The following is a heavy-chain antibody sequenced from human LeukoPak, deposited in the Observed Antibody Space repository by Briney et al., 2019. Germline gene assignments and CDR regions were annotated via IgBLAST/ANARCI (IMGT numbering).Heavy chain of an antibody. CDR1: GFTFSSYA. J-gene: IGHJ4*02. Sequence: PGGSLRLSCAASGFTFSSYAMSWVRQAPARGVEGVSSLRGDGSTFYGDPGKGRFTLSRDESRNTVYFQLNSLRVEDTAVYYCAKASWVSNGDAVLWGQGTLVTVFS. CDR2: LRGDGST. D-gene: IGHD1-1*01. V-gene: IGHV3-23*01. CDR3: AKASWVSNGDAVL.